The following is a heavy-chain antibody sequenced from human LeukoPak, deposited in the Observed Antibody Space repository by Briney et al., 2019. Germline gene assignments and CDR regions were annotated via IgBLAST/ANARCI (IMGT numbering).Heavy chain of an antibody. CDR2: MNPNSGGT. Sequence: GAAVKVSCKASGYTFTSYDINWVRQATGQGLEWMGWMNPNSGGTNYAQKFQGRVTMTRDTSISTAYMELSRLRSDDTAVYYCARGVAAAASIDYWGQGTLVTVSS. D-gene: IGHD6-13*01. CDR1: GYTFTSYD. V-gene: IGHV1-2*02. J-gene: IGHJ4*02. CDR3: ARGVAAAASIDY.